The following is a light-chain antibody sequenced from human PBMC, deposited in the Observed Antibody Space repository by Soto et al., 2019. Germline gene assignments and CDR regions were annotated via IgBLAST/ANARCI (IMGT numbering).Light chain of an antibody. J-gene: IGLJ2*01. CDR1: SSNIGSNA. CDR2: SNN. Sequence: QSVLTQPPSASGTPGQRVTISCSGSSSNIGSNAVYWYQQLPGTAPTLLIYSNNQRPSGVPDRFSVSKSGTSASLAISGLQSEDEADYYCAAWDVSLNDVVFGGGTKLTVL. CDR3: AAWDVSLNDVV. V-gene: IGLV1-44*01.